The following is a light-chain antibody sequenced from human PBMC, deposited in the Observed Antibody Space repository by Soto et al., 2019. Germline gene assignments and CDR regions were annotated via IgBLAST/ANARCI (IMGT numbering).Light chain of an antibody. J-gene: IGLJ1*01. V-gene: IGLV7-43*01. CDR3: LLYYGGARGV. CDR1: TGAVTSGYY. Sequence: QAVVTQEPSLTVSPGGTVTLTCASSTGAVTSGYYPNWFQQKPGQAPRALIYSTSNEHSWTPARFSGSLLGGKAALTLSGVQPEDEAEYYCLLYYGGARGVFGTGTKVTVL. CDR2: STS.